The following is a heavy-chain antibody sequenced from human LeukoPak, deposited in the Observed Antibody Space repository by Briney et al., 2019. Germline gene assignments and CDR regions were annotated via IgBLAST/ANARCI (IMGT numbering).Heavy chain of an antibody. V-gene: IGHV4-39*01. J-gene: IGHJ6*02. CDR1: GGSISSSSYY. CDR2: IYYSGST. D-gene: IGHD3-22*01. Sequence: SETLSLTCTVSGGSISSSSYYWGWIRQPPGKGLGWIGSIYYSGSTYYNPSLKGRVTISVDTSKNQFSLKLSSVTAADTAVYYCARHEPNYYDSSGYYRPYYYYYGMDVWGQGTTVTVSS. CDR3: ARHEPNYYDSSGYYRPYYYYYGMDV.